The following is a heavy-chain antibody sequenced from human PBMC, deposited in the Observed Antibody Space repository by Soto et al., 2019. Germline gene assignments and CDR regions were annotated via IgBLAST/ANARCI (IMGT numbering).Heavy chain of an antibody. CDR1: GLTVSSNY. CDR3: ARELVLVGSPDAFDI. Sequence: GGSVRLSGAASGLTVSSNYMSWVRQAPGKGLEWVSVLYSSGSTYYADSVRGRFTISRDNSKNTLYLQMNSLGAEDTAVYYCARELVLVGSPDAFDIWGQGTMVTVSS. V-gene: IGHV3-66*01. D-gene: IGHD2-15*01. J-gene: IGHJ3*02. CDR2: LYSSGST.